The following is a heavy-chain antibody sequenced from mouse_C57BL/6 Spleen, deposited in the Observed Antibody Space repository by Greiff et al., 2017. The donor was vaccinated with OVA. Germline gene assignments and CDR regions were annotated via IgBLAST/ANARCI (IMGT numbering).Heavy chain of an antibody. J-gene: IGHJ4*01. CDR1: GYTFTSYW. Sequence: QVQLKQSGAELVKPGASVKLSCKASGYTFTSYWMQWVKQRPGQGLEWIGEIDPSDSYTNYNQKFKGKATLTVDTSSSTAYMQLSSLTSEDSAVYYCARMGKDAMDYWGQGTSVTVSS. CDR3: ARMGKDAMDY. D-gene: IGHD4-1*01. V-gene: IGHV1-50*01. CDR2: IDPSDSYT.